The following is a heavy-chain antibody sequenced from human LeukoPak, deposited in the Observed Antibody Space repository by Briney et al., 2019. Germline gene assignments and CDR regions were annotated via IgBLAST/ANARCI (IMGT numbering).Heavy chain of an antibody. D-gene: IGHD6-13*01. CDR3: AKGLALPRPHYFDY. V-gene: IGHV3-48*01. CDR2: ISSSSSTI. CDR1: GFTFSSYS. J-gene: IGHJ4*02. Sequence: PGGSLRLSCAASGFTFSSYSMNWVRQAPGKGLEWVSYISSSSSTIYYADSVKGRFTISRDNSKNTLFLQMNGLGAEDTAIYYCAKGLALPRPHYFDYWGQGILVTVSS.